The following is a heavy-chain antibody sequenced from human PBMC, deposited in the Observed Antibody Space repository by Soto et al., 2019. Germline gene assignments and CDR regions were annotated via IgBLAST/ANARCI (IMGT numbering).Heavy chain of an antibody. V-gene: IGHV1-18*01. CDR2: ISAYNGNT. D-gene: IGHD2-2*02. CDR3: ARVEVGYCSSTSCHIHFDY. J-gene: IGHJ4*02. Sequence: QVQLVQSGAEVKKPGASVKVSCKASGYTFTSYGISWVRQAPGQGLEWMGWISAYNGNTNYAQKLQGRVTMTTDTTTSTAYMELRSLRSDDTAVYYCARVEVGYCSSTSCHIHFDYWGQGTLVTVSS. CDR1: GYTFTSYG.